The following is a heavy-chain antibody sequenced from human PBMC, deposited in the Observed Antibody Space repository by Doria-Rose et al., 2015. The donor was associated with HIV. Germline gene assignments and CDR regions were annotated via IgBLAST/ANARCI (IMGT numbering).Heavy chain of an antibody. CDR1: GDSISSGDSF. V-gene: IGHV4-30-4*01. Sequence: QVQLQESGPGLVRPSQTLSLTCTVSGDSISSGDSFWSWIRQPPGKCPEWLGYISSSRTTYYYPSIRGRLTISLDASKNQFSLNLNSVTAADTAVYYCARARNYGFPHFFDFWGQGTLVTVSS. J-gene: IGHJ4*02. D-gene: IGHD3-10*01. CDR3: ARARNYGFPHFFDF. CDR2: ISSSRTT.